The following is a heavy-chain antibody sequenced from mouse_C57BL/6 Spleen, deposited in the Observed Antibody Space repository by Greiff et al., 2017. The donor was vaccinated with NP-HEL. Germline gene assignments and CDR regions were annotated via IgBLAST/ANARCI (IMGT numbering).Heavy chain of an antibody. CDR2: IYPGDGDT. D-gene: IGHD3-2*01. Sequence: QVQLQQSGPELVKPGASVKISRKASGYAFSSSWMNWVKQRPGKGLEWIGRIYPGDGDTNYNGKFKGKATLTADKSSSTAYMQLSSLTSEDSAVYFCARDSPLYYYAMDYWGQGTSVTVSS. J-gene: IGHJ4*01. CDR3: ARDSPLYYYAMDY. V-gene: IGHV1-82*01. CDR1: GYAFSSSW.